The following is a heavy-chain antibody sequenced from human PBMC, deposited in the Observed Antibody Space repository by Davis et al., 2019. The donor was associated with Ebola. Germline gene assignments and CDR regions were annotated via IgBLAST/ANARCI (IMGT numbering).Heavy chain of an antibody. CDR3: ARATMTTGEAFDF. D-gene: IGHD1-14*01. CDR2: IDGYGATI. J-gene: IGHJ3*01. Sequence: PGGSLRLSCAASGFTFSSFSMNWVRQAPGKGLDWISYIDGYGATIYYADSVKGRFTISRDNAKNSLFLQMNSLRDEDTAVYYCARATMTTGEAFDFWGQGTMVAVSS. V-gene: IGHV3-48*02. CDR1: GFTFSSFS.